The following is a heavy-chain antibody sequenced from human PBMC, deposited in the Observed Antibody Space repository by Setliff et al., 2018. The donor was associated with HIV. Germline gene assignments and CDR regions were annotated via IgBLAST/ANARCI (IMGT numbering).Heavy chain of an antibody. D-gene: IGHD6-13*01. CDR1: GYTLTSYA. CDR3: ARRLPTDSGSWYKGDY. CDR2: INAGNGNT. Sequence: ASVKVSCKASGYTLTSYAMHWVRQAPGQRLEWMGWINAGNGNTKYSQKFQGRVTITRDTSASTAYMELSSLRSEDTAVYYCARRLPTDSGSWYKGDYWGQGALVTVSS. V-gene: IGHV1-3*01. J-gene: IGHJ4*02.